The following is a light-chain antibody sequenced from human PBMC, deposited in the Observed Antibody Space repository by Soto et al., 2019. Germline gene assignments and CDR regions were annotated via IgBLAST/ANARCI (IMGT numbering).Light chain of an antibody. J-gene: IGLJ1*01. CDR1: SSDVGAYHF. CDR3: SSYTSSNTPYV. Sequence: QSVLTQPASMSGSPGQSITISCTGSSSDVGAYHFVSWYQHHPGKAPKLILYEVTARPSGVSSRFSGSKSGNTASLTVSGLQADDEANYYCSSYTSSNTPYVFGTGTKV. V-gene: IGLV2-14*01. CDR2: EVT.